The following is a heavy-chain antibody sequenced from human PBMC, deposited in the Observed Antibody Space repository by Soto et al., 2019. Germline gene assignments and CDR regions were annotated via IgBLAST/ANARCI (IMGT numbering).Heavy chain of an antibody. V-gene: IGHV3-64*01. J-gene: IGHJ4*02. Sequence: PGGSLRLSCAASGFTFSSYAMHWVRQAPGKGLEYVSAISSNGGSTDYANSVKGRFTISRDNSKNTLDLQMGSLRAEDMAVYYCARGGRGYEFDYWGQGTLVTVS. CDR3: ARGGRGYEFDY. CDR1: GFTFSSYA. CDR2: ISSNGGST. D-gene: IGHD5-12*01.